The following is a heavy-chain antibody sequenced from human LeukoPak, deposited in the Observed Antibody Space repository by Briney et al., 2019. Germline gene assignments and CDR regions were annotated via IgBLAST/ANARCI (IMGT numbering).Heavy chain of an antibody. Sequence: SETLSLTCAVYGGSFSGYYWSWIRQPPGKGLEWIGEINHSGSTNYNPSLKSRVTISVDTSKNQFSLKLSSVTAADTAVYYCARVNFWSGYSRWGQGTLVTVSS. V-gene: IGHV4-34*01. J-gene: IGHJ4*02. CDR1: GGSFSGYY. CDR3: ARVNFWSGYSR. D-gene: IGHD3-3*01. CDR2: INHSGST.